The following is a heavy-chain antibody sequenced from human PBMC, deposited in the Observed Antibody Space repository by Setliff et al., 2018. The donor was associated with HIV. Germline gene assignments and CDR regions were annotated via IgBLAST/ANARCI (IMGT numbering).Heavy chain of an antibody. V-gene: IGHV3-30*04. J-gene: IGHJ4*02. CDR3: AKIFGVVIADY. CDR1: GFTFSSYA. CDR2: ISYDASNK. Sequence: PGGSLGLSCAASGFTFSSYAMHWVRQAPGKGLEWVAVISYDASNKYYADSVKGRFTISRDNSNNTLYLQMNSLRAEDAAVYYCAKIFGVVIADYWGQGTLVTVSS. D-gene: IGHD3-3*01.